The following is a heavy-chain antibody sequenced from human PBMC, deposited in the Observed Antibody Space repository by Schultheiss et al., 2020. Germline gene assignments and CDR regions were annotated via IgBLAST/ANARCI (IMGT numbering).Heavy chain of an antibody. J-gene: IGHJ6*04. V-gene: IGHV1-8*02. CDR1: GYTFTSYD. CDR2: MNPNSGNT. D-gene: IGHD1-14*01. Sequence: ASVKVSCKASGYTFTSYDINWVRQATGQGLEWMGWMNPNSGNTGYAQKFQGWVTMTRDTSISTAYMELSSLRSEDTAVYYCVACLRTTDYSYYYAMDVWGKGTTVTVSS. CDR3: VACLRTTDYSYYYAMDV.